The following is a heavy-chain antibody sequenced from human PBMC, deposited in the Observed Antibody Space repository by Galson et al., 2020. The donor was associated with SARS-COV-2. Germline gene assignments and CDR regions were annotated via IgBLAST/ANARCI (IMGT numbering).Heavy chain of an antibody. V-gene: IGHV3-21*01. CDR2: ISRTSCYI. CDR1: EFSFSSYG. CDR3: ASHKQGYNYDMDV. Sequence: GGSLRLSCAASEFSFSSYGMNWVRQAPGKGLEWVSFISRTSCYIYYADSVKGRFTISRDNSKNSLYLQMNSLRAEDTARYYCASHKQGYNYDMDVWGKGTTVTVSS. J-gene: IGHJ6*03.